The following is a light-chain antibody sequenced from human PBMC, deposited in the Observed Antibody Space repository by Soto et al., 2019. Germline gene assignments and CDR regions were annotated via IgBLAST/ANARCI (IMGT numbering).Light chain of an antibody. CDR3: MQATLAYS. CDR1: QSLVHGDGNTY. Sequence: DLVLTQTPLSSPVTLGQPACISCRSSQSLVHGDGNTYFNWLLQRPGQPPRLLIYKISKRFPGVSDRFSGSGAGTDFTLKISRVDAEDVGVYYCMQATLAYSCGQGTKLEIK. J-gene: IGKJ2*01. V-gene: IGKV2-24*01. CDR2: KIS.